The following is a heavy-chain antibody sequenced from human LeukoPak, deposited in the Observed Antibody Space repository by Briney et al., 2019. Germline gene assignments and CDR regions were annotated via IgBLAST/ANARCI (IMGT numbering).Heavy chain of an antibody. J-gene: IGHJ3*02. D-gene: IGHD1-14*01. V-gene: IGHV4-61*01. CDR3: ARDTTPTGGDAFDI. Sequence: KPSETLSLTCTVSGGSVSSGSYYWSWIRQPPGKGLEWIGYIYYSGSTNYNSSLKSRVTISVDTSKNQFSLKLSSVTAADTAVYYCARDTTPTGGDAFDIWGQGTMVTVSS. CDR1: GGSVSSGSYY. CDR2: IYYSGST.